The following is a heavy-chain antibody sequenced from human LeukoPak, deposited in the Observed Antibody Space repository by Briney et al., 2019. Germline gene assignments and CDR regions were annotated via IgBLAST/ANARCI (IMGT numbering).Heavy chain of an antibody. CDR1: GGSISSSSYY. V-gene: IGHV4-39*07. CDR3: ARISSSNWYNERGAFDV. CDR2: IYYSGST. Sequence: SETLSLTCTVSGGSISSSSYYWGWIRQPPGKGLEWIGSIYYSGSTNYSPSLKSRVTISVDTFKNQFSLKLRSVTAADTAVYYCARISSSNWYNERGAFDVWGQGTMVTVSS. J-gene: IGHJ3*01. D-gene: IGHD6-13*01.